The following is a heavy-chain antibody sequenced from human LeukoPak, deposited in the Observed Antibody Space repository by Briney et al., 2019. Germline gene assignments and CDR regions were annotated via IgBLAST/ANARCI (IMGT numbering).Heavy chain of an antibody. CDR2: IRYDERNK. CDR3: AKDHRDNYGSFFPY. J-gene: IGHJ4*02. D-gene: IGHD5-18*01. V-gene: IGHV3-30*02. Sequence: PGGSLRLSCAASGFTFSSNGMHWVRQAPGKGLEWVAFIRYDERNKYYGDSVKGRFTISRDNSQNTLFLQMNSLRVEDTAVYYCAKDHRDNYGSFFPYWGQGILVTVSS. CDR1: GFTFSSNG.